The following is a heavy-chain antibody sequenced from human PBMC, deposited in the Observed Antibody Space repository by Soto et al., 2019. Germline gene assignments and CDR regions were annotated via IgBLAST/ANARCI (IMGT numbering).Heavy chain of an antibody. D-gene: IGHD2-15*01. V-gene: IGHV4-30-2*01. Sequence: QLQLQESGSGLVKPSQTLSLTCAVSGGSISSGGYSWSWIRQPPGKGLEWIGYIYHSGSTYYNPALKRRVTILVDRSKTQFSLKLSSVTAADTAVYYCARGEVVALGYWGQGTLVTVSS. CDR1: GGSISSGGYS. J-gene: IGHJ4*02. CDR3: ARGEVVALGY. CDR2: IYHSGST.